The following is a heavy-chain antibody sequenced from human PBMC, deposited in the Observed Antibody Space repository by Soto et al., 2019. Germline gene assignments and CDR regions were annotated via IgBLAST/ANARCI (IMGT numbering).Heavy chain of an antibody. CDR2: IYPGDSDT. D-gene: IGHD3-3*01. V-gene: IGHV5-51*01. CDR3: AKGGQRDFWSGYYYNWFDP. Sequence: GESLKISCKGSGYSFTSYWIGWVRQMPGKGLEWMGIIYPGDSDTRYSPSFQGQVTISADKSISTAYLQWSSLKASDTAMYYCAKGGQRDFWSGYYYNWFDPWGQGTLVTVSS. J-gene: IGHJ5*02. CDR1: GYSFTSYW.